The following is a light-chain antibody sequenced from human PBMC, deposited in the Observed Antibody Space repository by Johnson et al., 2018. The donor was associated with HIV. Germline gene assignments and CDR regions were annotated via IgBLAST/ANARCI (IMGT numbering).Light chain of an antibody. J-gene: IGLJ1*01. CDR3: AAWDDSLNGRYV. V-gene: IGLV1-44*01. CDR1: SSNIGNNY. Sequence: QSVLTQPPSVSAAPGQKVTISCSGSSSNIGNNYVNWYQQLPGTAPKLLIYRNNQRPSGVPDRFSGSKSGTSASLAISWLQAADEADYYCAAWDDSLNGRYVFGTGTKVTVL. CDR2: RNN.